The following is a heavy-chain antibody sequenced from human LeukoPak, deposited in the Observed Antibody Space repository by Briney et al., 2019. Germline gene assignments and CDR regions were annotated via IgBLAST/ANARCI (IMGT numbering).Heavy chain of an antibody. CDR3: ARVVGFYDPNDY. CDR1: GFTFSDYY. D-gene: IGHD1-26*01. V-gene: IGHV3-11*01. J-gene: IGHJ4*02. CDR2: ISSSGSTI. Sequence: GGSLRLSCAASGFTFSDYYMSWIRQARGKGLEWVSYISSSGSTIYYADSVKGRLTISRDNAKNSLYLQMNSLRAEDTAVYYCARVVGFYDPNDYWGQGTLVTVSS.